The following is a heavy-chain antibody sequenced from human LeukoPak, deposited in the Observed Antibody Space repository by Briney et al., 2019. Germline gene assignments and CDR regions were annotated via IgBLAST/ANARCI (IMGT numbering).Heavy chain of an antibody. D-gene: IGHD3-22*01. CDR1: GGSISSYY. Sequence: SETLSLTCTVSGGSISSYYWSWIRQPPGKGLEWIGYIYYSGSTNYNPFLKSRVTISVDTSKNQFSLKLSSVTAADTAVYYCARHQADSSGYTFDYWGQGTLVTVSS. J-gene: IGHJ4*02. CDR2: IYYSGST. CDR3: ARHQADSSGYTFDY. V-gene: IGHV4-59*08.